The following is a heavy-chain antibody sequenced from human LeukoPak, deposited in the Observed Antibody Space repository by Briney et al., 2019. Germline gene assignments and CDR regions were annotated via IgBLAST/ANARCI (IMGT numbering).Heavy chain of an antibody. CDR1: GGSISSYY. CDR3: ARDVHGSGTWDWFDP. CDR2: IYASGNT. J-gene: IGHJ5*02. V-gene: IGHV4-4*07. D-gene: IGHD3-10*01. Sequence: SETLSLTCTASGGSISSYYWSWIRQPAGRRLEWIGRIYASGNTNYSPSLKSRVTMSVDTSKNQFSLNLSSVTAADTAVYYCARDVHGSGTWDWFDPWGQGTLVTVSS.